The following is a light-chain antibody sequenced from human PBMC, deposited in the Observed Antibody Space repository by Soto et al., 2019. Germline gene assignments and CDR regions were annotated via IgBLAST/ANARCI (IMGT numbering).Light chain of an antibody. V-gene: IGKV3-20*01. J-gene: IGKJ1*01. CDR1: QSVSSSY. Sequence: EIVLTQSPGTLSLSPGERATLSCRASQSVSSSYLAWYQKKPGQAPRLLIYGASSRATGIPDRFSGSGSGTDFTLTISRLEPEDFAVYYGQQYGSSLTWTVGQGTKVEIK. CDR3: QQYGSSLTWT. CDR2: GAS.